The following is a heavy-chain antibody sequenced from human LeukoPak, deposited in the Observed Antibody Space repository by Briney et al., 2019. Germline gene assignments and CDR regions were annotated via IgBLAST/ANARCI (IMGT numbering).Heavy chain of an antibody. CDR1: GFTFSSYS. J-gene: IGHJ4*02. CDR2: ISSSSTI. V-gene: IGHV3-48*01. Sequence: PGGSLRLSCAASGFTFSSYSMNWVRQAPGKGLEWVSYISSSSTIYYADSVKGRFTISRDNAKNSLYLQMNSLRAEDTALYYCAKDIRDHILTGYPDYWGQGTLVTVSS. D-gene: IGHD3-9*01. CDR3: AKDIRDHILTGYPDY.